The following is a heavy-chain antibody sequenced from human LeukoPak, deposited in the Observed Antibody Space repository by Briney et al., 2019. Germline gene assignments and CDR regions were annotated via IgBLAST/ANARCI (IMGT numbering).Heavy chain of an antibody. CDR3: AREMVTAIPDY. D-gene: IGHD2-21*02. Sequence: GGSLRLSCAASGFTFSDYYMSWIRQAPGKGLEWVSYISSSSSYTNYADSVKGPFTISRDNAKNSLYLQMSSLRAEDTAVYYCAREMVTAIPDYWGQGTLVTVSS. CDR1: GFTFSDYY. V-gene: IGHV3-11*05. J-gene: IGHJ4*02. CDR2: ISSSSSYT.